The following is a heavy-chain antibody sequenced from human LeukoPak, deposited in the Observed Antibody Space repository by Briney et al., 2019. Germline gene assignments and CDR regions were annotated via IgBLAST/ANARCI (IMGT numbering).Heavy chain of an antibody. Sequence: GASVKVSCKASGYTFTGYYMHWVRQAPGQGLEWMGWINPNSGGTNYEQKFQGRVTMTRDTSISTAYMELSRLRSDDTAVYYCARVTNRVGAEEDYWGQGTLVTVSS. CDR2: INPNSGGT. CDR1: GYTFTGYY. CDR3: ARVTNRVGAEEDY. J-gene: IGHJ4*02. D-gene: IGHD1-26*01. V-gene: IGHV1-2*02.